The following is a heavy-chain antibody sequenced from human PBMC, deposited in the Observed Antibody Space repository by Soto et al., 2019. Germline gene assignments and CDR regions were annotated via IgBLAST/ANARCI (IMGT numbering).Heavy chain of an antibody. D-gene: IGHD6-19*01. V-gene: IGHV1-3*01. Sequence: ASVKVSCKASGYTFNRHGIGWVRQAPGQGLEWMGWINAGSGNTKYSQKFQGRVTITRDTSATTAYMEVSSLTSEDTAVYYCARDSAVLGVAGITTNAFDLWGQGTVVTVSS. J-gene: IGHJ3*01. CDR3: ARDSAVLGVAGITTNAFDL. CDR1: GYTFNRHG. CDR2: INAGSGNT.